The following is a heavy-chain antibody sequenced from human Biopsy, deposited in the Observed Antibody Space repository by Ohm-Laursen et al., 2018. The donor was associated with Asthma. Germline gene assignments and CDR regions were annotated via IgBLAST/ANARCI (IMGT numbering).Heavy chain of an antibody. CDR3: ARDVMEWYLPAFDF. V-gene: IGHV3-30-3*01. CDR2: GGSYYDRGLK. J-gene: IGHJ4*02. Sequence: SLRLSCTASGFTFRSYAMHWVRQAPGRGLEWVAVGGSYYDRGLKYYADSVNGRFTVSRDDSKNTLYLQMNSLRPDDTAVYYCARDVMEWYLPAFDFWGQGTLVTVSS. D-gene: IGHD3-3*01. CDR1: GFTFRSYA.